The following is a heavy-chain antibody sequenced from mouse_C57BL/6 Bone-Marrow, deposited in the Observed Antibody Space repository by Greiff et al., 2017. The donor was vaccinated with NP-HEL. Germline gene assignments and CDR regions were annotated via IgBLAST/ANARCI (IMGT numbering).Heavy chain of an antibody. D-gene: IGHD4-1*01. J-gene: IGHJ2*01. V-gene: IGHV1-50*01. Sequence: QVQLQQSGAELVKPGASVKLSCKASGYTFTSYWMQWVKQRPGQGLEWIGEIDPSDSYTNYNQKFKGKATLTVDTSSSTAYMQLSSLTSEDSAVYYCARGGTDYWGQGTTLTVSS. CDR2: IDPSDSYT. CDR1: GYTFTSYW. CDR3: ARGGTDY.